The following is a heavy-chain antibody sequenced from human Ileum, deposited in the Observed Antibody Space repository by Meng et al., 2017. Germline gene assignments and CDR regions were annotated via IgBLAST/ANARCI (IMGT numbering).Heavy chain of an antibody. CDR1: GISFIDAW. CDR2: SVGRGGTK. V-gene: IGHV3-15*04. Sequence: EVQLGGSGGGWERPGGSLSLSWVVSGISFIDAWMSWVRQAPGQGLGWVGRSVGRGGTKDYATPVKGRFIISRDDSKNTIYLEMNSLKTEDTAVYYCIWMTTTTTVDFWGPGTLVTVSS. CDR3: IWMTTTTTVDF. J-gene: IGHJ4*02. D-gene: IGHD4-17*01.